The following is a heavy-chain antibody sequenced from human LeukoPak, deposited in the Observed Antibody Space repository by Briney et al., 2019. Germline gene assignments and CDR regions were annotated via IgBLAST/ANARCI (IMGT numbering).Heavy chain of an antibody. CDR3: ARGDYPYDSSGYSFYD. J-gene: IGHJ4*02. D-gene: IGHD3-22*01. CDR2: IIPIFGTA. V-gene: IGHV1-69*05. Sequence: SVKVSCKASGGTFSSYAISWVRPAPGQGLEWMGGIIPIFGTANYAQKVQGRVTITTDEATSTAYMEVSSLRSEDTAVYYWARGDYPYDSSGYSFYDWGQGTLVTVSS. CDR1: GGTFSSYA.